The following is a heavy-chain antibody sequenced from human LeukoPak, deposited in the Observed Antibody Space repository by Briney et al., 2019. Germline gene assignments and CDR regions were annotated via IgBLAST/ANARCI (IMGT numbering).Heavy chain of an antibody. V-gene: IGHV1-8*01. J-gene: IGHJ5*02. Sequence: ASVNVSCKASGYTFTSYDINWVRQATGQGLEWMGWMNPNSGNTGYAQKFQGRVTMTRNTSISTAYMELSSLRSEDTAVYYCARGPGFLEWLLSGKPPSNWFDPWGQGTLVTVSS. CDR1: GYTFTSYD. CDR2: MNPNSGNT. D-gene: IGHD3-3*01. CDR3: ARGPGFLEWLLSGKPPSNWFDP.